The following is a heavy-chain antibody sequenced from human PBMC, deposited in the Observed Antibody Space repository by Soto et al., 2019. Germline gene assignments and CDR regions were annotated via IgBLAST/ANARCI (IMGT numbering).Heavy chain of an antibody. CDR2: IYFRGNT. D-gene: IGHD3-9*01. CDR1: GDSINSDKYY. J-gene: IGHJ4*02. CDR3: ARLEGLATIPYYFDF. V-gene: IGHV4-39*01. Sequence: SETLSLTCSVSGDSINSDKYYWGWIRHPPGKGLEWIGSIYFRGNTYYNPSLQTRVTISLDKSKSQFSLKLNSVTAADSAVYFCARLEGLATIPYYFDFWGQGALVTVSS.